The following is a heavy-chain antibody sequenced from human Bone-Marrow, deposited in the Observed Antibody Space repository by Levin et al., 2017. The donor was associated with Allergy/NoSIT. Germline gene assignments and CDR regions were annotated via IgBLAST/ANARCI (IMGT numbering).Heavy chain of an antibody. J-gene: IGHJ4*02. V-gene: IGHV3-53*01. CDR1: GFTVSSNY. CDR3: ARDVPPGIAVAGRRGGNYDY. CDR2: IYSGGST. Sequence: GGSLRLSCAASGFTVSSNYMSWVRQAPGKGLEWVSVIYSGGSTYYADSVKGRFTISRDNSKNTLYLQMNSLRAEDTAVYYCARDVPPGIAVAGRRGGNYDYWGQGTLVTVSS. D-gene: IGHD6-19*01.